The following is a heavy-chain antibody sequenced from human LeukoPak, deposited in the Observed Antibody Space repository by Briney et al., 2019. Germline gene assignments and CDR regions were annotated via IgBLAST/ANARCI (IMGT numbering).Heavy chain of an antibody. CDR2: INHSGST. D-gene: IGHD3-10*01. J-gene: IGHJ5*02. Sequence: SETLSLPFAVYGGSFSSYYWSWIRRPPGKGLEGIGEINHSGSTNYNPSLKSRVTISIDTSKNQFSLKLSSVTAADTAVYYCARTYYYGSGSYSPWGQGTLVTVSS. CDR1: GGSFSSYY. V-gene: IGHV4-34*01. CDR3: ARTYYYGSGSYSP.